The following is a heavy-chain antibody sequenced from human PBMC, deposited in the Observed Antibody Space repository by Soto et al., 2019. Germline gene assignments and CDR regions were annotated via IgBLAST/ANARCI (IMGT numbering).Heavy chain of an antibody. J-gene: IGHJ4*02. V-gene: IGHV3-23*01. CDR3: ASPKVTSSWSSDY. D-gene: IGHD6-13*01. CDR2: ISGDGDTT. CDR1: GFIFNEYA. Sequence: EVQLLQSGGELVQPGESLRLSCAASGFIFNEYAMTWVRQAPGKGLEWVSAISGDGDTTYYADSVKGRFTISRDNSKNTLFLHMNSLRDEDTALYYCASPKVTSSWSSDYWGQGTLVTVSS.